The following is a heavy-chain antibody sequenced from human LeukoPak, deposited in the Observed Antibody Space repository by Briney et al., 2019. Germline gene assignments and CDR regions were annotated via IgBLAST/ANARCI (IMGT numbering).Heavy chain of an antibody. CDR3: ARADCSGSTCYLRHSWFDP. D-gene: IGHD2-2*01. V-gene: IGHV3-21*06. CDR2: ISTSSRYI. Sequence: GGSLRPSCAASGLTVTDNYFSWVRQAPGKGLEWVSSISTSSRYIYYRDSVKGRFTISRDDAKNSLYLQMNSLTVEDTAVYYCARADCSGSTCYLRHSWFDPWGQGTLVTVSS. CDR1: GLTVTDNY. J-gene: IGHJ5*02.